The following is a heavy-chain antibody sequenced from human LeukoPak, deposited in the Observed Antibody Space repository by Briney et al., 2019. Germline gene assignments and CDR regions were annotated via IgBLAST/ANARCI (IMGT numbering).Heavy chain of an antibody. CDR2: VYYSGTT. CDR3: ARQSRMATRWVDY. V-gene: IGHV4-39*01. CDR1: GGSISSSSSY. Sequence: SETLSLTCTVSGGSISSSSSYWGWIRQSPGKGQEWIGSVYYSGTTYYNPSLKSRVTISVDTSKNQFSLKLSSVTAADMAVYYCARQSRMATRWVDYWGQGTLVTVSS. D-gene: IGHD5-12*01. J-gene: IGHJ4*02.